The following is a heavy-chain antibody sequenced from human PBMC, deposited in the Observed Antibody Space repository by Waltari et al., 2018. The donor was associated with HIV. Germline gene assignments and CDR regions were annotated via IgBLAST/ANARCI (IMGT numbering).Heavy chain of an antibody. V-gene: IGHV3-30*18. J-gene: IGHJ4*02. CDR2: ISFDGRNE. CDR1: GFTFSSHG. CDR3: AKEGWELLQFGYYFDY. D-gene: IGHD1-26*01. Sequence: QVQLVESGGGVVQPGKSLRLSCAASGFTFSSHGFHWVRQAPGKGLDWVAVISFDGRNEYYADSVKGQFTISRDNSKNTVYLQMNSLRAEDTAVYYCAKEGWELLQFGYYFDYWGQGTLVTVSS.